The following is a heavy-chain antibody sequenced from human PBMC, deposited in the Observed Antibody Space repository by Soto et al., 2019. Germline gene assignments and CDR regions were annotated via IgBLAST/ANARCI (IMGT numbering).Heavy chain of an antibody. CDR2: ISGGSGQT. Sequence: GASVKVSCKASGYIFINYAIHWVRQAPGQRPEWIGWISGGSGQTKYSQQFQGRVTITRDTSASTSYMEMTSLRSEDTAVYYCTRNQGYKLVYFWGQGTLVTVSS. V-gene: IGHV1-3*01. CDR1: GYIFINYA. D-gene: IGHD3-10*01. CDR3: TRNQGYKLVYF. J-gene: IGHJ4*02.